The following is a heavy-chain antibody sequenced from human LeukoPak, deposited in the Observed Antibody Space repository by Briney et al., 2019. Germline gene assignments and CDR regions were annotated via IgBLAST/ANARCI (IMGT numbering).Heavy chain of an antibody. CDR2: IRYDGSNK. V-gene: IGHV3-30*02. D-gene: IGHD3-22*01. J-gene: IGHJ4*02. CDR1: GFTFSSYG. Sequence: GGSLRLSCAASGFTFSSYGLHWVRQAPGKGLEWVAFIRYDGSNKYYADSVKGRVTISRDNSKNTLYLQMDSLRAEDTAVYYCAKDSTHYRVWDDYDSAGLTYWGQGTLVTVSS. CDR3: AKDSTHYRVWDDYDSAGLTY.